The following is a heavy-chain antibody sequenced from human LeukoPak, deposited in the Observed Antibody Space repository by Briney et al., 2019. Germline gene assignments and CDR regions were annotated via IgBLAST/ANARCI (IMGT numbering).Heavy chain of an antibody. CDR1: GGSISSGSYY. D-gene: IGHD6-13*01. J-gene: IGHJ4*02. CDR3: ARDRPSSYFDY. Sequence: SETLSLACTVSGGSISSGSYYWSWIRQPAGKGLEWIGRIYTSGSTNYNPSLKSRVTIPVDTSKNQFSLKLSSVTAADTAVYYCARDRPSSYFDYWGQGTLVTVSS. V-gene: IGHV4-61*02. CDR2: IYTSGST.